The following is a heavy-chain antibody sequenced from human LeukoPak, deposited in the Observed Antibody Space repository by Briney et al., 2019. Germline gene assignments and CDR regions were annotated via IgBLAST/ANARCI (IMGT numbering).Heavy chain of an antibody. CDR3: ARAQQQLVHQYDYYYGMDV. CDR2: IRQDGDEK. J-gene: IGHJ6*02. CDR1: GFIFNSHW. D-gene: IGHD6-13*01. V-gene: IGHV3-7*01. Sequence: GGSLRLSCAGSGFIFNSHWMTWVRQAPGMGLEWVGNIRQDGDEKFYADSVRGRFTISRDNAKNSLYLHLNSLRAEDTAVYYCARAQQQLVHQYDYYYGMDVWGQGTTVTVSS.